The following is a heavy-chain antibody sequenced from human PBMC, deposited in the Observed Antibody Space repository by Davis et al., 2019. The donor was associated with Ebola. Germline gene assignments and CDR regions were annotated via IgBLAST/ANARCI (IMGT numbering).Heavy chain of an antibody. CDR2: IHHSGST. CDR1: GESFSAYY. V-gene: IGHV4-34*01. Sequence: PGGSLRLSCAVYGESFSAYYWNWIRQSPGKGLEWIGEIHHSGSTNSNPSLKSRVTISIDSSKNQFSLKLSSVTAADTAIYYCAREGYRGGGFDYWGQGTLVPVSS. CDR3: AREGYRGGGFDY. D-gene: IGHD2-21*01. J-gene: IGHJ4*02.